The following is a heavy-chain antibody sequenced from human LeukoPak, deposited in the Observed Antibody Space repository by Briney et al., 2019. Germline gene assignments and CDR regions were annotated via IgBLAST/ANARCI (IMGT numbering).Heavy chain of an antibody. CDR1: GGSMSNYW. D-gene: IGHD2-2*01. J-gene: IGHJ5*02. Sequence: SETLSLTCTVSGGSMSNYWWNWIRQPPGKGLEWIGYIYYDGSTYYNPALNSRVTISIDTSKNQFSLKLNSVTAADTAVYYCARRLCSSLACNIGPSGNWLDPWGQGTLVTVSS. CDR3: ARRLCSSLACNIGPSGNWLDP. CDR2: IYYDGST. V-gene: IGHV4-59*08.